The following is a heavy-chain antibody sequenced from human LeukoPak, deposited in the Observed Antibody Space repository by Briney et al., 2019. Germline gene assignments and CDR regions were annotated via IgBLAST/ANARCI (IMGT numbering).Heavy chain of an antibody. CDR2: ISASGGST. CDR1: GFTFSNYA. D-gene: IGHD3-10*01. V-gene: IGHV3-23*01. CDR3: ARVEEGYGSGRRENYYYYYMDV. Sequence: PGGSLRLSCAASGFTFSNYAMTWVRQAPGKGLKWVSSISASGGSTYYADSVKGRFTISRDNSKNTLYLRMNSLRADDTAVYYCARVEEGYGSGRRENYYYYYMDVWGKGTTVTVSS. J-gene: IGHJ6*03.